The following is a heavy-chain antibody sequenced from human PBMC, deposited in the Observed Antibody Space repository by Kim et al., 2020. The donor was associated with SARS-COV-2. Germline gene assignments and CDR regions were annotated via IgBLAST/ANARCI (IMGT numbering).Heavy chain of an antibody. J-gene: IGHJ4*02. V-gene: IGHV4-34*01. CDR2: INHSGST. D-gene: IGHD7-27*01. CDR3: ARGGKWGPNFDY. Sequence: SETLSLTCAVYGGSLSGHYWSWIRQPPGKGREWIGEINHSGSTNYNPSLKSRVTISVDTSKNQFSLKLSAVTAADTAVYYCARGGKWGPNFDYWGQGTLVTVSS. CDR1: GGSLSGHY.